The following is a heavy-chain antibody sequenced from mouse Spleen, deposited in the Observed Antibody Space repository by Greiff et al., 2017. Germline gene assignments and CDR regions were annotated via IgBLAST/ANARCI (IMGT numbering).Heavy chain of an antibody. V-gene: IGHV1-15*01. Sequence: VQLQESGAELVRPGASVTLSCKASGYTFTDYEMHWVKQTPVHGLEWIGAIDPETGGTAYNQKFKGKAILTADKSSSTAYMELRSLTSEDSAVYYCTRSYYAFDYWGQGTTLTVSS. CDR2: IDPETGGT. D-gene: IGHD2-10*01. J-gene: IGHJ2*01. CDR1: GYTFTDYE. CDR3: TRSYYAFDY.